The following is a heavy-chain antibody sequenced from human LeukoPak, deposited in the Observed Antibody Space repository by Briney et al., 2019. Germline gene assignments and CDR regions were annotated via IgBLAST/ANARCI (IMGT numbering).Heavy chain of an antibody. CDR1: GYSFISYW. CDR2: VYPGDSDT. V-gene: IGHV5-51*01. CDR3: ARHQSGSGSYSTDY. J-gene: IGHJ4*02. Sequence: GESLKISCKGSGYSFISYWIGWVRQMPGKGLEWMGIVYPGDSDTRYSPSFQGQVTISADKSISTAYLRWNSLKASDTAMYYCARHQSGSGSYSTDYWGQGTLVTVSS. D-gene: IGHD3-10*01.